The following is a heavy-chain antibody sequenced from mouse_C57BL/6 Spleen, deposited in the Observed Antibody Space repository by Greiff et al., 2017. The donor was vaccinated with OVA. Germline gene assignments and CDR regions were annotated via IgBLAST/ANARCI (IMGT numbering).Heavy chain of an antibody. D-gene: IGHD2-10*01. V-gene: IGHV2-2*01. Sequence: VQLQQSGPGLVQPSQSLSITCTVSGFSLTSYGVHWVRPSPGKGLEWLGVIWSGGSTDYNAAFISRLSISKDNSKSQVFFKMNSLQADDTAIYYCARNPTHYAMDYWGQGTSVTVSS. CDR2: IWSGGST. CDR1: GFSLTSYG. CDR3: ARNPTHYAMDY. J-gene: IGHJ4*01.